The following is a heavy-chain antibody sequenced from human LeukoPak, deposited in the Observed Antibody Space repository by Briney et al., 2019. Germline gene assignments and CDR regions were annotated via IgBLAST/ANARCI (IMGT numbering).Heavy chain of an antibody. CDR3: AREVWGPEY. J-gene: IGHJ4*02. V-gene: IGHV3-7*01. CDR1: GFTFTKYW. CDR2: IKQDGSDK. D-gene: IGHD1-14*01. Sequence: GSLRLSCAASGFTFTKYWMTWVRQAPGKGLEWVGNIKQDGSDKNYMDSVKGRFTISRDNTKNSVYLQMSGLRAEDTAVYYCAREVWGPEYWGQGTLVTVSS.